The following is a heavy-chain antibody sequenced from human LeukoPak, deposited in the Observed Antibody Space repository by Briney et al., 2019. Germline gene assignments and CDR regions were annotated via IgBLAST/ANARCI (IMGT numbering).Heavy chain of an antibody. D-gene: IGHD4-17*01. CDR2: IKHDGSEK. V-gene: IGHV3-7*04. J-gene: IGHJ4*02. CDR1: GFTFSSYW. CDR3: ARYGDDDTPGLN. Sequence: GGSLRLSGAASGFTFSSYWMSWVRQAPGKGLEWVANIKHDGSEKHCVESVKGRFTISRDNAKNSLYLQMNSLRAEDTALFYCARYGDDDTPGLNWGQGTLVTVSS.